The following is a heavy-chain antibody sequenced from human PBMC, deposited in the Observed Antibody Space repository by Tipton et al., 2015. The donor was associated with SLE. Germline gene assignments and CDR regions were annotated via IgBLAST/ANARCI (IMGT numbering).Heavy chain of an antibody. J-gene: IGHJ4*02. CDR2: IHYSGST. CDR1: GGSISSSSYY. D-gene: IGHD2-15*01. V-gene: IGHV4-39*07. Sequence: TLSLTCTVSGGSISSSSYYWGWIRQPPGKGLEWIGSIHYSGSTYYHPSLKSRVTISVDTSKNQFSLKLSSVTAADTAVYYCARGFESGGLFDYWGQGTLVTVSS. CDR3: ARGFESGGLFDY.